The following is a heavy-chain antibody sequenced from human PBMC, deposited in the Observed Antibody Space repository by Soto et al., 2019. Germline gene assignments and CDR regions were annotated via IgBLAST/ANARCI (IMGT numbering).Heavy chain of an antibody. CDR2: IGGSGGTT. CDR1: GFTFSSSA. V-gene: IGHV3-23*01. Sequence: PGGSLRLSCAASGFTFSSSAMSWVRQAPGKGLEWVSAIGGSGGTTYYADSVKGRFTISRDNSKNTLYLLLNSLRAEDTAVYYCAMGLAAAGPFDYWGQGTLVTVSS. D-gene: IGHD6-13*01. CDR3: AMGLAAAGPFDY. J-gene: IGHJ4*02.